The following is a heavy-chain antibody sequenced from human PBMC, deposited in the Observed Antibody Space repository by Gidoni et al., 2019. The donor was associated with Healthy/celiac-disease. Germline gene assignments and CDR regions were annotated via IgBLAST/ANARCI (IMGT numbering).Heavy chain of an antibody. CDR1: GGSISSSSYY. CDR3: AIDHSLDEYSSLPFDY. CDR2: IYYSGSP. D-gene: IGHD6-6*01. V-gene: IGHV4-39*01. J-gene: IGHJ4*02. Sequence: QLQLQESGPGLVKPSETLSLTCTVSGGSISSSSYYWGWIRQPPGKGLEWFGSIYYSGSPYYNPSLKSRVTISVDTSKNQFSLKLSSVTAADTAVYYCAIDHSLDEYSSLPFDYWGQGTLVTVSS.